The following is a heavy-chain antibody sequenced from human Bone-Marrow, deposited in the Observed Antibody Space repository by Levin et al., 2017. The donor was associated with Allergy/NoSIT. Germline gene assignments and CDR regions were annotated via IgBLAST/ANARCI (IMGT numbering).Heavy chain of an antibody. CDR2: ISFDGSLE. CDR1: GFTFSSYG. D-gene: IGHD3-10*01. Sequence: GESLKISCAASGFTFSSYGMHWVRQAPGRGLEWVAVISFDGSLEFFADSVKGRFTISRDNSKNTLYLQMNSLTTEDTAVYYCAKECYSGSGSYYCYWGQGTLVTVSS. CDR3: AKECYSGSGSYYCY. V-gene: IGHV3-30*18. J-gene: IGHJ4*02.